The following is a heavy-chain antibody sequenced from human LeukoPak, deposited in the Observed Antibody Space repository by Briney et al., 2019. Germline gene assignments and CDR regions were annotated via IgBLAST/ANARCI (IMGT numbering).Heavy chain of an antibody. Sequence: GGSLRLSCVASGFTFSDYAMSWVRQAPGKGLEWVSGISDSGRSSYYTDSVKGRCTISRDNSKNTVSLQISNLRTEDTAVYFCARHDSFIPFWGQGTLVTVTS. CDR2: ISDSGRSS. CDR1: GFTFSDYA. D-gene: IGHD3-16*02. J-gene: IGHJ4*02. CDR3: ARHDSFIPF. V-gene: IGHV3-23*01.